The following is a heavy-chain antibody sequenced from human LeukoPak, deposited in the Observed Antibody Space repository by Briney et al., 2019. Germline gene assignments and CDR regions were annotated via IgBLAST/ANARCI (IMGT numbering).Heavy chain of an antibody. Sequence: PGGSLRLSCAASGFTFSSYAMHWVRQAPGKGLEWVAVISYDGSNKYYADSVKGRFTISRDNSKNTLYLQMNSLRAEDTAVYYCARDNWGASDDYGDYFGMDVWGQGTTVTVS. CDR2: ISYDGSNK. CDR1: GFTFSSYA. D-gene: IGHD4-17*01. CDR3: ARDNWGASDDYGDYFGMDV. V-gene: IGHV3-30*04. J-gene: IGHJ6*02.